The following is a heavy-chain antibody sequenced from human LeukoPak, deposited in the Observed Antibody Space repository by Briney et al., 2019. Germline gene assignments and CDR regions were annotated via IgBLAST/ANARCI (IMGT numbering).Heavy chain of an antibody. CDR2: IYTSGST. J-gene: IGHJ3*02. CDR3: GRSEDAFDI. CDR1: GGSISSGSYY. V-gene: IGHV4-61*02. Sequence: PSETLSLTCTVSGGSISSGSYYWSWIRQPAGKGLEWIGRIYTSGSTNYNPSLKSRVTISVDTSKNQFSPKLRSVTAADTAVYYCGRSEDAFDIWGQGTMVTVSS.